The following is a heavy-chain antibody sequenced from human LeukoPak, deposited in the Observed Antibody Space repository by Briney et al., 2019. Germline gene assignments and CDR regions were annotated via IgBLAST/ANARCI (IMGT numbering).Heavy chain of an antibody. Sequence: GGSLRLSCAASGFTFSSYWMSWVRQAPGKGLEWVSAISGSGGSTYYADSVKGRFTISRDNSKNTLYLQMNSLRAEDTAVYYCAKDLEGSSGSQTYFDYWGQGTLVTVSS. CDR3: AKDLEGSSGSQTYFDY. J-gene: IGHJ4*02. D-gene: IGHD3-22*01. CDR2: ISGSGGST. CDR1: GFTFSSYW. V-gene: IGHV3-23*01.